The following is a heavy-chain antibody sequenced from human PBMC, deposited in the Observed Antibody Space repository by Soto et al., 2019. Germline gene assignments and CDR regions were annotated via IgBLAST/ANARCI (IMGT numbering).Heavy chain of an antibody. D-gene: IGHD3-10*01. CDR3: ARSLVRGVIREIQDFDN. V-gene: IGHV1-69*06. CDR1: GGTFSSYA. CDR2: IISIFGTA. J-gene: IGHJ4*02. Sequence: GASVKVSCKASGGTFSSYAISWVRQAPGQELEWMGGIISIFGTANYAQKFQGSVTITADKSTSTPYMELSSLRSEDTALYYCARSLVRGVIREIQDFDNWGQGTLVTVSS.